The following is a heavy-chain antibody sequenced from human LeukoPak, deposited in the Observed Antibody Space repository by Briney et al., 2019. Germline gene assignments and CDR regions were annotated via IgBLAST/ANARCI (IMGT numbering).Heavy chain of an antibody. CDR2: VFASGTS. Sequence: PSETLSLTCSVSGARLTNPTYYQWSWFRQPPGKALEFIGKVFASGTSTLTSSLKSRVTMSLDTSKNGFSLRLTSVTAEDSAVYFCARFKSGGFYYFDSWGQGALATVSS. V-gene: IGHV4-61*01. CDR3: ARFKSGGFYYFDS. J-gene: IGHJ4*02. CDR1: GARLTNPTYY. D-gene: IGHD3-3*01.